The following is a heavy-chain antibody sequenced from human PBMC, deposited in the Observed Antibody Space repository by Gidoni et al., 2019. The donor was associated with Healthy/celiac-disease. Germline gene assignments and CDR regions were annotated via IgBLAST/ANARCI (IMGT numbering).Heavy chain of an antibody. CDR1: GGSFSGYY. V-gene: IGHV4-34*01. CDR3: ARGWRRGISTMGLNWFDP. D-gene: IGHD1-26*01. Sequence: QVQLQQWGAGLLKHSETLSLSCAVYGGSFSGYYWSWIRQPPGKGLEWIGESKHSGSTNYNPSLKSRVTISVDTSKNQFSLKLSSVTAADTAVFYCARGWRRGISTMGLNWFDPWGQGTLVTVSS. J-gene: IGHJ5*02. CDR2: SKHSGST.